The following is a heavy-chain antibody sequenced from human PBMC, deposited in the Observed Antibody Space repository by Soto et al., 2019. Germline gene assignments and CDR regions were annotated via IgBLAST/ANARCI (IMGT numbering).Heavy chain of an antibody. CDR1: GYTLPELS. CDR2: FDPEDGET. J-gene: IGHJ3*02. D-gene: IGHD2-2*01. V-gene: IGHV1-24*01. CDR3: ATPPGGYCRSTSCYAFDI. Sequence: ASVKVSCQVSGYTLPELSMHWVRQAPGKGLEWMGGFDPEDGETIYAQKFQGRVTMTVDTSTDTAYMELSSLRSEDTAVYYCATPPGGYCRSTSCYAFDIWGQGTMVTVSS.